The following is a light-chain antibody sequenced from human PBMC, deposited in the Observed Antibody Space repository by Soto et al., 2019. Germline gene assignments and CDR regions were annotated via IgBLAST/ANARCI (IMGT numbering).Light chain of an antibody. CDR2: DAS. CDR1: QSVSSY. Sequence: EIVLTQSPATLSLSPGERDTLSCRASQSVSSYLAWYQQKPGQAPRLLIYDASNRATGIPARFSGSGSGTDFPLTISSLAPEDFAVYYCQQRSNWPPYTFGQGTKLEIK. V-gene: IGKV3-11*01. CDR3: QQRSNWPPYT. J-gene: IGKJ2*01.